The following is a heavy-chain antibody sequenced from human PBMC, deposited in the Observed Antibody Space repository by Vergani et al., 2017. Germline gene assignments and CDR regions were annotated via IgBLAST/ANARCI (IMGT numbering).Heavy chain of an antibody. Sequence: EVQLLESGGGLVQPGGSLRLSCAASGFTFSSYAMSWVRQAPGKGLEWVSAISGSGGSTYYADSVKGRFTISRDTSKNTLYLQMNSLRAEDAAVYYCARATDYNYYDSSGYSDWGQGTLVTVSS. V-gene: IGHV3-23*01. CDR1: GFTFSSYA. J-gene: IGHJ4*02. CDR2: ISGSGGST. CDR3: ARATDYNYYDSSGYSD. D-gene: IGHD3-22*01.